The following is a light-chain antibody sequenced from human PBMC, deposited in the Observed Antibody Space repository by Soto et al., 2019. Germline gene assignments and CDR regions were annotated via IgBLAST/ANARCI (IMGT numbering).Light chain of an antibody. Sequence: QSALTQPASVSGSPGQSITISCTGTSSDVGGYNYVSWYQQHPGKAPKLMIYEVSNRPSGVSNRFSGSQSGNTASLTISGLQAEDEADYYCSSYTSSSTLVFGTGTKATVL. CDR3: SSYTSSSTLV. CDR2: EVS. J-gene: IGLJ1*01. CDR1: SSDVGGYNY. V-gene: IGLV2-14*01.